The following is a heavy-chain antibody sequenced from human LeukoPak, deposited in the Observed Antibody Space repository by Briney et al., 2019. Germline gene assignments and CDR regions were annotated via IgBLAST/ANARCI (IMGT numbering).Heavy chain of an antibody. CDR1: GVSISEYY. Sequence: PSETLSLTCTASGVSISEYYWSWIRQPPGKGLEWVGDINYSGSTNYNPSLKSRVTISVDTSKNHFPLILGSVATADTAVYYCARQEVIVVPPAANWFDSWGQGTLVTVSS. D-gene: IGHD2-2*01. CDR2: INYSGST. CDR3: ARQEVIVVPPAANWFDS. J-gene: IGHJ5*01. V-gene: IGHV4-59*01.